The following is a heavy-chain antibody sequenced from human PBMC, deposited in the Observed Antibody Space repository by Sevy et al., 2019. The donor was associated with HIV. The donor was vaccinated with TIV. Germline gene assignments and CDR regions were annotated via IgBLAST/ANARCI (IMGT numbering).Heavy chain of an antibody. D-gene: IGHD6-19*01. CDR1: GFSFSTYG. J-gene: IGHJ5*02. V-gene: IGHV3-30*18. Sequence: GGSLRLSCEASGFSFSTYGMHWVRQAPGKGLEWVAVISYDASNTYYADSVKGRVTISRDNSKNTLYLQMERLRAEDTGVDYRAKSGLGGAGTYLTDHWGQGTLVTVSS. CDR3: AKSGLGGAGTYLTDH. CDR2: ISYDASNT.